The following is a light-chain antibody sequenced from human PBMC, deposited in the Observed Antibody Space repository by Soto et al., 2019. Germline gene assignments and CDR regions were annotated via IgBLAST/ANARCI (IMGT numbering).Light chain of an antibody. Sequence: EIVLTQSPGTLSLSPGERATLSCRASQSVSSSYLAWYQQKPGQAPRLLIYGASSRATGIPDGFSGSGSGTYFTLTITRLEPEDFAVYYCHQYVTSPPVTFGQGTRLEIK. CDR2: GAS. J-gene: IGKJ5*01. CDR3: HQYVTSPPVT. V-gene: IGKV3-20*01. CDR1: QSVSSSY.